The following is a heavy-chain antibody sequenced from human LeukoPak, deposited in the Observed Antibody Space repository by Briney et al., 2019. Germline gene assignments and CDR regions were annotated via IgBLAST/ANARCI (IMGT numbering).Heavy chain of an antibody. V-gene: IGHV3-23*01. CDR3: AKHFHLGNCSSTSCYTA. Sequence: GGSLRLSCAASGFTFSSYAMSWVRQAPGKGLEWVSAISGSGGSTYYADSVKGRFTISRDNSKNTLCLQMNSLRAEDTDVYYCAKHFHLGNCSSTSCYTAWGQGTLVTVSS. D-gene: IGHD2-2*02. CDR1: GFTFSSYA. CDR2: ISGSGGST. J-gene: IGHJ5*02.